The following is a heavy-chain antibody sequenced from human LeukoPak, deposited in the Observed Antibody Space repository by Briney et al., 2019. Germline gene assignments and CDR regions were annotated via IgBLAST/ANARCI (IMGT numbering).Heavy chain of an antibody. CDR2: ISGSGGST. D-gene: IGHD3-10*01. Sequence: GSLRLSCAASVSTFSSYAMSWVCQAPGRGLEWVSAISGSGGSTYSADSVKGRFTISRDNSKNTLYLQMNSLRAEDPAVYYCAKERVRYDYWGQGTLVTVSS. V-gene: IGHV3-23*01. CDR3: AKERVRYDY. J-gene: IGHJ4*02. CDR1: VSTFSSYA.